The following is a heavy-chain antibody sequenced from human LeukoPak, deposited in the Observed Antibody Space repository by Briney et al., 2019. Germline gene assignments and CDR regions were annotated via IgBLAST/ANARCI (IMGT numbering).Heavy chain of an antibody. D-gene: IGHD5-18*01. CDR2: ISSSGNTI. J-gene: IGHJ4*02. Sequence: GGSLRLSCAASGFTFSSYSMNWVRQAPGKGLEWVSYISSSGNTIDYADSVKGRFTIFRDNAKNSLYLQMVSLRAEDTAVYYCARLRGYSYGYGDYWGQGTLVTVSS. CDR1: GFTFSSYS. V-gene: IGHV3-48*04. CDR3: ARLRGYSYGYGDY.